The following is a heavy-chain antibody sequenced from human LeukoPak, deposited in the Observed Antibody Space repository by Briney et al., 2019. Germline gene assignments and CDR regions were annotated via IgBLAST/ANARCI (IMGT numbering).Heavy chain of an antibody. CDR3: ARGGDIGVVITSAAAENAFDI. CDR2: IYHSGST. J-gene: IGHJ3*02. CDR1: GYSLSSGYY. D-gene: IGHD2-15*01. Sequence: PSETLSLTCTVSGYSLSSGYYWGWIRQPPGKGLEWIGSIYHSGSTYYNPSLKSRVTISVDTSKNQVSLNLTSVDVADTAVYYCARGGDIGVVITSAAAENAFDIWGQGTMVTVSS. V-gene: IGHV4-38-2*02.